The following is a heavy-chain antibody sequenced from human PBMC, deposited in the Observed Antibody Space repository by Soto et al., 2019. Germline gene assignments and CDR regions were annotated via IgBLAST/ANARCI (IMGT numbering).Heavy chain of an antibody. V-gene: IGHV1-2*02. CDR1: GYPVTAYY. J-gene: IGHJ3*02. CDR3: ARGGGVGVAGSAAFDM. Sequence: QLHLVQSGAVVKKPGASVTVSCSASGYPVTAYYMHWVRQAPGRGLEWMGGINPATGAAKYTQTLQGRVTRTRDTSTSTVFMELSGLTSEDTAVFYFARGGGVGVAGSAAFDMWGQGTVVTVSS. D-gene: IGHD3-3*01. CDR2: INPATGAA.